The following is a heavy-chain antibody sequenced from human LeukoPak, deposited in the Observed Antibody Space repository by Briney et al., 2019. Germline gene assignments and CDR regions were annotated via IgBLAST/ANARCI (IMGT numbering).Heavy chain of an antibody. J-gene: IGHJ4*02. CDR3: ARRSSGSPPYYFGY. D-gene: IGHD1-26*01. Sequence: GGSLRLSCAASGFSFSRYWMSWVRQVPGKGLVWVSRINSDGSSTSYADSVKGRFTISRDNAKNTLYLQMNSLRAEDTAVYYCARRSSGSPPYYFGYWGQGTLVTVSS. CDR2: INSDGSST. V-gene: IGHV3-74*01. CDR1: GFSFSRYW.